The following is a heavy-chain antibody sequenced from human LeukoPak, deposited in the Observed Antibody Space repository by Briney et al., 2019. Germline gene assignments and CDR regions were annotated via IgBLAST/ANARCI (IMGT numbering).Heavy chain of an antibody. CDR2: IYYSGST. V-gene: IGHV4-39*07. J-gene: IGHJ4*02. Sequence: SETLSLTCTVSGGSISSSSYYWGWIRQPPGKGLEWIGSIYYSGSTYYNPSLKSRVTISVDTSKNQFSLKLSSVTAADTAVYYCARVAPYYYGSGKIDYWGQGTLVTVSS. CDR3: ARVAPYYYGSGKIDY. CDR1: GGSISSSSYY. D-gene: IGHD3-10*01.